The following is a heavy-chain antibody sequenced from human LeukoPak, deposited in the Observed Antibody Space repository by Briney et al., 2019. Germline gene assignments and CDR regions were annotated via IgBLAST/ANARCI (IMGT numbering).Heavy chain of an antibody. CDR1: GFTFNSYG. J-gene: IGHJ6*03. V-gene: IGHV3-33*01. Sequence: GGSLRLSCAASGFTFNSYGMHWVRQAPGKGLEWVAVIWYDGSNKYYADSVKGRFTISRDNSKNTLYLQMNSLRAEDTAVYYCARDRWPRGDYYMDVWGKGTTVTVSS. D-gene: IGHD3-10*01. CDR3: ARDRWPRGDYYMDV. CDR2: IWYDGSNK.